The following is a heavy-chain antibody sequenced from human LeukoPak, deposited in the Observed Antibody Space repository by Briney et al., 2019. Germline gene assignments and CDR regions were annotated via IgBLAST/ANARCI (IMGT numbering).Heavy chain of an antibody. CDR3: AREALWFGESLYYFDY. Sequence: SGGSLRLSCAASGFTFSSYAMHWVRQAPGKGLEWVAVISYDGSNKYYADSVKGRFTISRDNSKNTLYLQMNSLRAEDTAVYYCAREALWFGESLYYFDYWGQGTLVTVSS. CDR1: GFTFSSYA. D-gene: IGHD3-10*01. J-gene: IGHJ4*02. CDR2: ISYDGSNK. V-gene: IGHV3-30-3*01.